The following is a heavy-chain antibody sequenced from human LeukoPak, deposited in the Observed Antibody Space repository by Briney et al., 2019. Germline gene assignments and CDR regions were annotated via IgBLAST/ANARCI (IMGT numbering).Heavy chain of an antibody. CDR3: TRSVRNSHIDY. CDR1: GYTFTNYD. V-gene: IGHV1-8*01. J-gene: IGHJ4*02. CDR2: MNPNNGNT. Sequence: GASVKVSCKASGYTFTNYDINWVRQATGQGLEWMGWMNPNNGNTGYAQKFQGRVTMTRATSISTAYMELSSPTFEDTAVYYCTRSVRNSHIDYWGQGTLVTASS. D-gene: IGHD2/OR15-2a*01.